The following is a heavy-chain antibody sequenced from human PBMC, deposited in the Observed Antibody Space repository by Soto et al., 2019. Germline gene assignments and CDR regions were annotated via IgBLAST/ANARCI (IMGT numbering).Heavy chain of an antibody. D-gene: IGHD5-12*01. J-gene: IGHJ4*02. CDR3: AREMGYSGYDY. V-gene: IGHV1-69*06. Sequence: VKVSCKASGGTFSSYAISWARQAPGQGLEWMGGIIPIFGTANYALKFQGRVTITADKSTSTAYMELSSLRSEDTAVYYCAREMGYSGYDYWGQGTLVTVSS. CDR2: IIPIFGTA. CDR1: GGTFSSYA.